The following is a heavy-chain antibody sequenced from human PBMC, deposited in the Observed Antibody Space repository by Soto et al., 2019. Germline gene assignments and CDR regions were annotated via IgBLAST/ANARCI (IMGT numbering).Heavy chain of an antibody. J-gene: IGHJ3*02. CDR2: ISWNSGSI. V-gene: IGHV3-9*01. Sequence: EVQLVESGGGLVQPGRSLRLSCAASGFTFDDYAMHWVRQAPGKGLEWVSGISWNSGSIGYADSVKGRFTISRDNAKNSLYLQMNSLGAEDTALYYCAKDRDYYDSSGWAGAFDIWGQGTMVTVSS. CDR3: AKDRDYYDSSGWAGAFDI. D-gene: IGHD3-22*01. CDR1: GFTFDDYA.